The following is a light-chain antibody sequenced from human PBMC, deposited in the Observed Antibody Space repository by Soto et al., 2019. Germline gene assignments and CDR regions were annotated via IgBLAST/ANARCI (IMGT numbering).Light chain of an antibody. CDR2: TVS. CDR1: QGISSW. CDR3: QQANNLPRT. V-gene: IGKV1-12*01. J-gene: IGKJ4*01. Sequence: DIQMTQSPSAVSASVGDRVTITCRASQGISSWLAGYQQKPGKAPKLLIYTVSSLQSGAPSRFSRSGYGTDYTLTLSSLQPEDFATYYCQQANNLPRTFGGGTKVEMK.